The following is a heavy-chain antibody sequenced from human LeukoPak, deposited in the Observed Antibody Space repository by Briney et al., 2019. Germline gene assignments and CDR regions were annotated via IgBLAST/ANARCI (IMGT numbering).Heavy chain of an antibody. CDR3: ASVGLAYCGGDCPLGKNWFDP. V-gene: IGHV1-18*01. CDR2: ISAYNGNT. Sequence: GASVKVSCEASGYTFTSYGISWVRQAPGQGLEWMGWISAYNGNTNYAQKLQGRVTMTTDTSTSTAYMELSSLRSEDTAVYYCASVGLAYCGGDCPLGKNWFDPWGQGTLVTVSS. J-gene: IGHJ5*02. D-gene: IGHD2-21*02. CDR1: GYTFTSYG.